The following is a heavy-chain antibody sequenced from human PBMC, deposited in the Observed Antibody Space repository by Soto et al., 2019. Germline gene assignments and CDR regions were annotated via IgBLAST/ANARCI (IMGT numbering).Heavy chain of an antibody. J-gene: IGHJ6*02. CDR3: AKDIARYQLVLITEGMDV. CDR1: GFSFEDYG. CDR2: ISWNSRNI. D-gene: IGHD3-10*01. V-gene: IGHV3-9*01. Sequence: PGGSLRLSCAASGFSFEDYGMHWVRQAPGKGLEWVSSISWNSRNIAYADSVKGRFTVSRDNAKNSLYLQMNSLRPEDTALYYCAKDIARYQLVLITEGMDVWGQGTTVTAP.